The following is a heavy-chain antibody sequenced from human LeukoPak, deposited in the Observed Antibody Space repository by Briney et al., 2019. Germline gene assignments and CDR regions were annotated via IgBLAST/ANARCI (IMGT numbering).Heavy chain of an antibody. J-gene: IGHJ5*02. Sequence: GGSLRLSCAASGFMFSNHAMTWVRQAPGKGLEWVSVVSGSGGSTYYADSVKGRFTISRDNSKNTLYLQMNSLRAEDTAVYYCAKDADTAMVTSWFDPWGQGTLVTVSS. CDR3: AKDADTAMVTSWFDP. D-gene: IGHD5-18*01. CDR2: VSGSGGST. V-gene: IGHV3-23*01. CDR1: GFMFSNHA.